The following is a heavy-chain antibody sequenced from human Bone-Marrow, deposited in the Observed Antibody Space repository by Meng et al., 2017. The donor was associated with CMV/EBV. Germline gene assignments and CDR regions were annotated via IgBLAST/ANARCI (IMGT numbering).Heavy chain of an antibody. CDR3: ARSPSGSYYGDAFDI. Sequence: GGSLRLPCAASGFTFSSYDMHWVRQATGKGLEWVSAIGTAGDIYYPGSVKGRFTISRENVKNPLYLQMNSLRAGDTAVYYCARSPSGSYYGDAFDIWGQGTMVTVSS. V-gene: IGHV3-13*01. J-gene: IGHJ3*02. CDR1: GFTFSSYD. CDR2: IGTAGDI. D-gene: IGHD1-26*01.